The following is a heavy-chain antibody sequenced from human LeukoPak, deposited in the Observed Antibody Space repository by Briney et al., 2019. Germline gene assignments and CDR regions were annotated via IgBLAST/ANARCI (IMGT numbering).Heavy chain of an antibody. D-gene: IGHD4-11*01. CDR3: ARQMTTGSPFDY. J-gene: IGHJ4*02. Sequence: SETLSLICTVSGGSTSSSSYYWGWIRQPPGKGLEWIGSIYYSGSTYYNPSLKSRVTISVDTSKNQFSLKLSSVTAADTAVYYCARQMTTGSPFDYWGQGTLVTVSS. V-gene: IGHV4-39*01. CDR1: GGSTSSSSYY. CDR2: IYYSGST.